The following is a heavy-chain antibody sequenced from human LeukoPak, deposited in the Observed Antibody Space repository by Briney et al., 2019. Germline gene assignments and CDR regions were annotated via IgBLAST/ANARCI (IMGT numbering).Heavy chain of an antibody. D-gene: IGHD5-18*01. CDR1: GFILNNHA. CDR2: ISGSGRTI. V-gene: IGHV3-23*01. Sequence: GGSMRLSCAASGFILNNHAMTWVRQAPGKGLQWISVISGSGRTIEYEDSVKGRFTISRDNSKNTVSLQMNDLRVEDTAIYYCAKNVMVKRYIDYWGQGTPVTVSS. J-gene: IGHJ4*02. CDR3: AKNVMVKRYIDY.